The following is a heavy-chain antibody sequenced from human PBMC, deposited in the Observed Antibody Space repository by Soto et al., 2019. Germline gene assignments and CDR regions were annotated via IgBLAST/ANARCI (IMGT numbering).Heavy chain of an antibody. Sequence: PGGSLRLSCAASGFTFSNYWMHWVRQAPGKGLLWVSRINPDGSSTSYADSVKDRFTISRDNAENTLFLQMNILRAEDTALYYCTSDTFGPRVSWGQGTLVTVSS. J-gene: IGHJ5*02. D-gene: IGHD3-10*01. CDR1: GFTFSNYW. CDR3: TSDTFGPRVS. V-gene: IGHV3-74*01. CDR2: INPDGSST.